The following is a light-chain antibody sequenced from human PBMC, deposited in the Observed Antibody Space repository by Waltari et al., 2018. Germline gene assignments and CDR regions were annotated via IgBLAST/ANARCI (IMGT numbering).Light chain of an antibody. CDR3: AAWDDSLNGPV. Sequence: QSVLTQPPSVSEAPRQRVPIPCSGSRSKIGNNRGNWYQQLPGKAPQLLLYYNDLLPSGVSDRFSGSKSGTSASLAISGLQSEDEADYYCAAWDDSLNGPVFGGGTKLTVV. CDR2: YND. CDR1: RSKIGNNR. J-gene: IGLJ3*02. V-gene: IGLV1-36*01.